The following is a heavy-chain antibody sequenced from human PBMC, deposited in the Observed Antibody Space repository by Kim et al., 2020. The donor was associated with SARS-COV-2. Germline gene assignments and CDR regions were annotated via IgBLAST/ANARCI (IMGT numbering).Heavy chain of an antibody. CDR1: GFTFGSYG. CDR2: ITGSGDTT. V-gene: IGHV3-23*01. D-gene: IGHD5-18*01. Sequence: GGSLRLSCAASGFTFGSYGRAWVGQAPGKGLEWVSGITGSGDTTYYADSVRGRFTISRDNSKNTLYLQMNSLRAEDTALYYCVKDGNNYGFSNWFDPWGQGTLVTVSS. J-gene: IGHJ5*02. CDR3: VKDGNNYGFSNWFDP.